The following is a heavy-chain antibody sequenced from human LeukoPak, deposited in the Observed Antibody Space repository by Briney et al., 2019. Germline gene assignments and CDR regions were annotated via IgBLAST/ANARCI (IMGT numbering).Heavy chain of an antibody. CDR1: GYTFTNYA. CDR2: INPSGGST. J-gene: IGHJ4*02. CDR3: ARDSVYSSGLGYFDY. D-gene: IGHD6-19*01. Sequence: GASVKVSCKASGYTFTNYAMNWVRQAPGQGLEWMGIINPSGGSTSYAQKFQGRVTMTRDMSTSTVYMELSSLRSEDTAVYYCARDSVYSSGLGYFDYWGQGTLVTVSS. V-gene: IGHV1-46*01.